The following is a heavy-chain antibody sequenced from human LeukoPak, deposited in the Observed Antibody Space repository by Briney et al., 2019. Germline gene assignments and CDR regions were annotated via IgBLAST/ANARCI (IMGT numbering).Heavy chain of an antibody. D-gene: IGHD2-2*02. CDR1: RFTFSSYA. J-gene: IGHJ4*02. CDR2: ISYDGSNK. Sequence: PGGSLRLSCAASRFTFSSYAMHWVRQAPGKGLEWVAVISYDGSNKYYADSVKGRFTISRDNSKNTLYLQMNSLRAEDTAVYYCARDMGRRYCSSTSCYTGFDYWGQGTLVTVSS. CDR3: ARDMGRRYCSSTSCYTGFDY. V-gene: IGHV3-30*01.